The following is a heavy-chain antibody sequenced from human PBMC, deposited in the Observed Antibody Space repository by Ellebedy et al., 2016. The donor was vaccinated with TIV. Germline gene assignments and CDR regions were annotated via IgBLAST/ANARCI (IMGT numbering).Heavy chain of an antibody. Sequence: SGPTLVKPTETLTLTCTVSGFSLSNLIMGVSWIRQPPGKALEWLAHIYSNDEKSYSTSLKTRLGISRDTSKSQVFLTMTNMDPVDTATYYCARALYHCGGDCSYNFDYWGQGTPVTVSS. J-gene: IGHJ4*02. CDR2: IYSNDEK. V-gene: IGHV2-26*01. D-gene: IGHD2-21*02. CDR3: ARALYHCGGDCSYNFDY. CDR1: GFSLSNLIMG.